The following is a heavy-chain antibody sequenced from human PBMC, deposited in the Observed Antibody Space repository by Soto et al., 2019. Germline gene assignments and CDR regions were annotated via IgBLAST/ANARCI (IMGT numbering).Heavy chain of an antibody. CDR1: GDCISSGNYY. CDR3: ARVADCSGGRCYFSVDY. D-gene: IGHD2-15*01. CDR2: IYYSGGT. Sequence: SETLSLTCTVSGDCISSGNYYWSWIRQPPGKGLEWIGYIYYSGGTYYNPSLKSRVTISVDTSKNQFSLKLSSVTAADTAVYYCARVADCSGGRCYFSVDYWEQGTLVTVSS. V-gene: IGHV4-30-4*01. J-gene: IGHJ4*02.